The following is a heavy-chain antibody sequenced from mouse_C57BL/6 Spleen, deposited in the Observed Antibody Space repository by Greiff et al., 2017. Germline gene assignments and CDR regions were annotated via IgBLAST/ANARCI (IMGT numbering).Heavy chain of an antibody. CDR2: ISYDGSN. D-gene: IGHD2-3*01. CDR3: ARDGYYPYYAMDY. J-gene: IGHJ4*01. V-gene: IGHV3-6*01. CDR1: GYSIPSGYY. Sequence: ESGPGLVKPSQSLSLTCSVTGYSIPSGYYWNWIRQFPGNKLEWMGYISYDGSNNYNPSLKNRISITRDTSKNQFFLKLNSVTTEDTATYYCARDGYYPYYAMDYWGQGTSVTVSS.